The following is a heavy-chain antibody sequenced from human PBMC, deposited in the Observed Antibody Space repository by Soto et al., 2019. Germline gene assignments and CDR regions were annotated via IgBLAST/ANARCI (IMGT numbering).Heavy chain of an antibody. D-gene: IGHD6-13*01. CDR3: VKEWVSGIAAAGTSYSVGPFDY. CDR2: ISSNGGST. V-gene: IGHV3-64D*08. J-gene: IGHJ4*02. CDR1: GFTFSSYA. Sequence: PGGSLRLSCSASGFTFSSYAMHWVRQAPGKGLEYVSAISSNGGSTYYADSVKGRFTISRDNSKNTLYLQMSSLRAEDTAVYYCVKEWVSGIAAAGTSYSVGPFDYWGQGTLVTVSS.